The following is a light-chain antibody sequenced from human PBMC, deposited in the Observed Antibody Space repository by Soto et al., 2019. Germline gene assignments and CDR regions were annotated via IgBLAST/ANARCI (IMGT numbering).Light chain of an antibody. J-gene: IGLJ1*01. V-gene: IGLV2-11*01. Sequence: LTQPRSVSGSPGQSVTISCTGTSSDIGGYTYVSWYQQHPGKAPKVIIYDVSERPSGVPDRFSGSKSGNTASLTISGLQPEDEADYYCCSFAGPQSFEVFGEGTKVTVL. CDR1: SSDIGGYTY. CDR3: CSFAGPQSFEV. CDR2: DVS.